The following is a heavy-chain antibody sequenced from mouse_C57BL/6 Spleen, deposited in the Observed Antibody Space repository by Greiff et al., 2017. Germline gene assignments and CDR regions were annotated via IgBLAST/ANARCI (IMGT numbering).Heavy chain of an antibody. J-gene: IGHJ4*01. CDR3: TRVHGSSFYYAMEY. CDR1: GFTFSSYA. CDR2: ISSGGDYI. V-gene: IGHV5-9-1*02. Sequence: EVKVEESGEGLVKPGGSLKLSCAASGFTFSSYAMSWVRQTPEKRLEWVAYISSGGDYIYYADTVKGRFTISRDNARNTLYLQMSSLKSEDTAMYYCTRVHGSSFYYAMEYWGQGTSVTVAS. D-gene: IGHD1-1*01.